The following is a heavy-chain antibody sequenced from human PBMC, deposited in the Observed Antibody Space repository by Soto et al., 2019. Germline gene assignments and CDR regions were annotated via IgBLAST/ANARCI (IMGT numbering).Heavy chain of an antibody. CDR2: INDDGSRT. V-gene: IGHV3-74*01. CDR3: VRDHHDYDFWSGNPRGYFDL. CDR1: GFTLSNFW. Sequence: GGSLRLACAASGFTLSNFWMHWVRQDTGKGLVWVSRINDDGSRTKYADSVEGRLTISRDTAKNTLYLQMDSLRVEDTAVYYCVRDHHDYDFWSGNPRGYFDLWGRGTLVTVSS. J-gene: IGHJ2*01. D-gene: IGHD3-3*01.